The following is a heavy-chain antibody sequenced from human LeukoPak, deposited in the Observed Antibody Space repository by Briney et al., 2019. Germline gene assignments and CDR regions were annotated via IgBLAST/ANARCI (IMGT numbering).Heavy chain of an antibody. J-gene: IGHJ4*02. V-gene: IGHV3-74*01. D-gene: IGHD2-15*01. CDR2: INSDGSST. CDR3: ARGPRYCSGGSCYCFY. CDR1: GFTFSSYW. Sequence: GGSLRLSCAASGFTFSSYWMHWVRQAPGKGLVWVSRINSDGSSTSYADSVKGRFTISRDNAKNTLYLQKNSLRAEDTAVYYCARGPRYCSGGSCYCFYWGQGTLVTVSS.